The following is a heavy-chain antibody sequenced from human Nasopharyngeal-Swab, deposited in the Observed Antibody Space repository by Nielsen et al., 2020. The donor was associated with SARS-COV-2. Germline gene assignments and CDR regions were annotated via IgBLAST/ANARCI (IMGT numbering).Heavy chain of an antibody. J-gene: IGHJ5*02. CDR2: MNPNSGNT. CDR1: GYTFTSYD. CDR3: ARVFKQLSLERCGFDP. V-gene: IGHV1-8*01. Sequence: ASVKVSCKASGYTFTSYDINWVRQATGQGLEWMGWMNPNSGNTGYAQKFQGRVTMTRDTSISTAYMELSRLRSDDTAVYYCARVFKQLSLERCGFDPWGQGTLVTVSS. D-gene: IGHD5-24*01.